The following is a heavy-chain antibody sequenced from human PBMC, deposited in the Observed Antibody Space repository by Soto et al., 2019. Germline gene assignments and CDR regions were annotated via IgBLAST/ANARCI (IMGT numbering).Heavy chain of an antibody. CDR3: ARGRAFDI. Sequence: SLRLSCAASGFTFSSYLMSWVRQSPGKGLEWVSYISGSSSYTNYADSVKGRFTISRDNAKNSLYLQMNSLRAEDTAVYYCARGRAFDIWGQGTMVTV. V-gene: IGHV3-11*06. J-gene: IGHJ3*02. CDR1: GFTFSSYL. CDR2: ISGSSSYT.